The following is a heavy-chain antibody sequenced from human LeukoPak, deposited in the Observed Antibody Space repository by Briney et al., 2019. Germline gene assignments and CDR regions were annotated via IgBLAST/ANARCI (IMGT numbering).Heavy chain of an antibody. Sequence: PGGSLRLSCAASGFTFSSYSMNWVRQAPGKGLEWVSSISSSSSYIYYADSVKGRFTISRDNAKNSLYLQMNSLRAEDTAVYYCARALIVEHYFDYWGQGTLVTVSS. V-gene: IGHV3-21*01. J-gene: IGHJ4*02. CDR1: GFTFSSYS. CDR3: ARALIVEHYFDY. D-gene: IGHD3-22*01. CDR2: ISSSSSYI.